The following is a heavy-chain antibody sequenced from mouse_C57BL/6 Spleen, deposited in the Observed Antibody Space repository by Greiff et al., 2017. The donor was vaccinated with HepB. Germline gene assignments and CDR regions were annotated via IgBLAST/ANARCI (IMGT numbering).Heavy chain of an antibody. CDR1: GFNIKDYY. J-gene: IGHJ4*01. V-gene: IGHV14-1*01. Sequence: EVKLMESGAELVRPGASVKLSCTASGFNIKDYYMHWVKQRPEQGLEWIGRIDPEDGDTEYAPKFQGKATMTADTSSNTAYLQLSSLTSEDTAVYYCTNYGSSFYAMDYWGQGTSVTVSS. CDR2: IDPEDGDT. D-gene: IGHD1-1*01. CDR3: TNYGSSFYAMDY.